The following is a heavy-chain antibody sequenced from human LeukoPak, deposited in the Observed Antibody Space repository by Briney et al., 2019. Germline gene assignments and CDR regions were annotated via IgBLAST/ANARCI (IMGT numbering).Heavy chain of an antibody. Sequence: ASVKVSCKASGYTFTDYHMHWVRQAPGQGLEWMGWINPNSGGTNYAQKFQGRVSMTRDTSTSAAYMELSRLRSDDTAVHYCVTVYILGDYGAKETLVTVSS. CDR1: GYTFTDYH. D-gene: IGHD3-16*01. J-gene: IGHJ4*02. CDR3: VTVYILGDY. CDR2: INPNSGGT. V-gene: IGHV1-2*02.